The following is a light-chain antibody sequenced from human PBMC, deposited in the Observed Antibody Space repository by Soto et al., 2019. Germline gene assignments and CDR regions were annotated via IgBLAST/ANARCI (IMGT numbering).Light chain of an antibody. V-gene: IGKV3-20*01. CDR1: QSISSSY. Sequence: EIVLTQSPGTLSLSPGERATLSCRASQSISSSYLAWYQQKPGQAPRLLIYGASSRATGIPDRFSGSGSGTAFTLTISRLEPEDFAVYYCQQYDNSPYTFGQRARLEIK. J-gene: IGKJ2*01. CDR3: QQYDNSPYT. CDR2: GAS.